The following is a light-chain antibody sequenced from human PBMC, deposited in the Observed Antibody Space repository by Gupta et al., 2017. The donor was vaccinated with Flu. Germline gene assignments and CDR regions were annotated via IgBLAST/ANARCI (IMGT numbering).Light chain of an antibody. V-gene: IGKV1-39*01. CDR1: QSISSY. CDR2: AAS. Sequence: DIHMTQSPSSLSASVGDRVTITCRASQSISSYLNWYQQKPGKAPKLLIYAASSWQSGVPSRFSGRGSGIDFTLTISRRQQEDFATYYCPQSYSNPRGSFGQGIXLEIK. CDR3: PQSYSNPRGS. J-gene: IGKJ2*03.